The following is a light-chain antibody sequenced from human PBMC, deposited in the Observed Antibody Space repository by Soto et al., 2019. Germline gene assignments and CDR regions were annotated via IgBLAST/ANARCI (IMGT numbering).Light chain of an antibody. Sequence: EIVMTQSPATLSVSPGESATLSCRASQSISNNLAWYQQKPGQAPSLLIFGTSSRATGSPARFSGSGSGTAFTLTISSLQSEDFAVYYCQQYNNWPFTFGPGTKVDIK. CDR3: QQYNNWPFT. V-gene: IGKV3-15*01. CDR2: GTS. J-gene: IGKJ3*01. CDR1: QSISNN.